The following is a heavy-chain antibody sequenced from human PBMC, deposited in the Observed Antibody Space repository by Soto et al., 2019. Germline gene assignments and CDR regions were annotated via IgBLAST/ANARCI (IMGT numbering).Heavy chain of an antibody. CDR3: ARDVYYDFWSGFNTHPYYFDD. D-gene: IGHD3-3*01. J-gene: IGHJ4*02. Sequence: QVQLVESGGGVVQPGRSLRLSCAASGFTFSRHTMHWVRQAPGKGLEWVAGISDDGSNTYYADSVKGRFTISRDNSKNTLYLQMNSLSSEDTAVHHCARDVYYDFWSGFNTHPYYFDDWGQGTLVTVSS. CDR1: GFTFSRHT. V-gene: IGHV3-30-3*01. CDR2: ISDDGSNT.